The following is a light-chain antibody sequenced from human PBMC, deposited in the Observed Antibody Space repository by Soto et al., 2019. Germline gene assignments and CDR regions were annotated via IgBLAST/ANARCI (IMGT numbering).Light chain of an antibody. CDR2: GAS. J-gene: IGKJ1*01. CDR1: QTVSSNY. CDR3: QQYGSSPWT. Sequence: ESVFTQSPGTLSLSPGERATLSCRASQTVSSNYLAWYQLKPGQAPSLLIYGASSRATGIPDRFSGSGSGTEFTLTISRLEPEDFAVYYCQQYGSSPWTFGQGTKVDIK. V-gene: IGKV3-20*01.